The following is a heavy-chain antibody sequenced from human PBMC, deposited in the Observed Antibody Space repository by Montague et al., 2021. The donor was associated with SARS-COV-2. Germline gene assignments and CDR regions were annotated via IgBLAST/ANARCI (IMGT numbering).Heavy chain of an antibody. J-gene: IGHJ4*02. V-gene: IGHV6-1*01. CDR2: TYYRSKWHS. D-gene: IGHD5-12*01. CDR1: GDSVSSNSAA. Sequence: CAISGDSVSSNSAAWNWIRQSPSRGLEWLGRTYYRSKWHSDYAVSVKSRITINPDTSKNQFSLQPEPVTPEDTAVYYCARGWVATIPHMDNWGQGSLVIVSS. CDR3: ARGWVATIPHMDN.